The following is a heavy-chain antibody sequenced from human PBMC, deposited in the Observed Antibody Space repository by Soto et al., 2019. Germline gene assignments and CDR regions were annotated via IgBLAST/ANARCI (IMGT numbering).Heavy chain of an antibody. D-gene: IGHD2-21*02. CDR2: ISAYNGNT. Sequence: WKASGYSNTSYGRSWPRHDKKKGLEWMGWISAYNGNTNYAQKLQGRVTMTTDTSTSTAYMELRSLRSDDTAVYYCSRHAPAGVCGDCWGWFDPWGQSSVVSVSS. CDR3: SRHAPAGVCGDCWGWFDP. V-gene: IGHV1-18*01. CDR1: GYSNTSYG. J-gene: IGHJ5*02.